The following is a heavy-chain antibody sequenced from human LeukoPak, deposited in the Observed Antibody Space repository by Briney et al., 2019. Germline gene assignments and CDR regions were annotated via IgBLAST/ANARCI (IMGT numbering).Heavy chain of an antibody. Sequence: ASVKVSCKASGGTFSSYAISWVRQAPGQGLEWMGRMNPNSGNTGYAQKFQGRVTITRNTSISTAYMELSSLRSGDTAVYYCARRGYSFYGEDFDYWGQGALVTVSS. CDR1: GGTFSSYA. CDR2: MNPNSGNT. V-gene: IGHV1-8*03. D-gene: IGHD5-18*01. J-gene: IGHJ4*02. CDR3: ARRGYSFYGEDFDY.